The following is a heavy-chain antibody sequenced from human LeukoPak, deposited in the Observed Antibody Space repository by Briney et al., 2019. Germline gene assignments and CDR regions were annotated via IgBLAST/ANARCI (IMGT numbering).Heavy chain of an antibody. CDR3: AKRVVPATDCFDY. CDR2: IKGDGIST. J-gene: IGHJ4*02. Sequence: GGSLRLSCAASGFDFSSNWMHWVRHAPGQGLVWVSRIKGDGISTNYADSVKGRFTISRDIAKNTLYLQMNSLRAEDTAVYYCAKRVVPATDCFDYWGQGTLVTVSS. D-gene: IGHD2-2*01. CDR1: GFDFSSNW. V-gene: IGHV3-74*01.